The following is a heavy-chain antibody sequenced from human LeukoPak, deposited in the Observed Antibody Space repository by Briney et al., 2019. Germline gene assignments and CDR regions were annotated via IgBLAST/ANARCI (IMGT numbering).Heavy chain of an antibody. CDR2: IRYDGSNK. V-gene: IGHV3-30*02. Sequence: GGSLRLSCAASGFTFSSYGMHWVRQAPGKGLEWVAFIRYDGSNKYYADSVKGRFTISRDNSKNTLYLQMNSLRAEDTAVYYCAKDGRPSESRPRVFDYWGQGTLVTVSS. CDR1: GFTFSSYG. J-gene: IGHJ4*02. D-gene: IGHD1-26*01. CDR3: AKDGRPSESRPRVFDY.